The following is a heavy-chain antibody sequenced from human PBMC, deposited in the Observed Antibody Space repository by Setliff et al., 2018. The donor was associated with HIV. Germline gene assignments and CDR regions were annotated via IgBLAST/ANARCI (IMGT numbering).Heavy chain of an antibody. CDR1: GGSIGSTDYY. D-gene: IGHD5-18*01. CDR2: IYYSGST. V-gene: IGHV4-39*01. Sequence: SETLSLTCTVSGGSIGSTDYYWGWIRQPPGKGLEWIGTIYYSGSTYSNPSLKSRVTMSVDTSKNQFSLKLNSVTAADTAVYYCARGARRYNYGYWFYQGMDVWGQGTTVT. CDR3: ARGARRYNYGYWFYQGMDV. J-gene: IGHJ6*02.